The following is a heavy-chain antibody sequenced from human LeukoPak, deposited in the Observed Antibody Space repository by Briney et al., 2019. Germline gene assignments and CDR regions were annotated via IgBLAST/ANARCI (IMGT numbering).Heavy chain of an antibody. CDR2: IYYSGST. D-gene: IGHD3-9*01. V-gene: IGHV4-59*01. J-gene: IGHJ3*02. CDR3: ARLHYDILTGYFLLGAFDI. CDR1: GGSISSYY. Sequence: SETLSLTCTVSGGSISSYYWSWIRQPPGKGLEWIGYIYYSGSTNYNPSLKSRVTISVDTSKNQFSLKPSSVTAADTAVYYCARLHYDILTGYFLLGAFDIWGQGTMVTVSS.